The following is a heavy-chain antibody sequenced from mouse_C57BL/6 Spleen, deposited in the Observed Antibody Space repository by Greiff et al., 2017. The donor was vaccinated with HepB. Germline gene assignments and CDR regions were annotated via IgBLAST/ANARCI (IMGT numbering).Heavy chain of an antibody. CDR1: GYTFTSYW. Sequence: QVQLQQPGAELVMPGASVKLSCKASGYTFTSYWMHWVKQRPGQGLEWIGEIDPSDSYTNYNQKFKGKSTLTVDKSSSTAYMQLSSLTSEDSAVYYCARGGSSLDYWGQGTPLTVSS. CDR3: ARGGSSLDY. V-gene: IGHV1-69*01. D-gene: IGHD1-1*01. J-gene: IGHJ2*01. CDR2: IDPSDSYT.